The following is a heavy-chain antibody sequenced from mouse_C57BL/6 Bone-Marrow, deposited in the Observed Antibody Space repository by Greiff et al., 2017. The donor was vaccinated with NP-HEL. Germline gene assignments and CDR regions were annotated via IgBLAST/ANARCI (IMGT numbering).Heavy chain of an antibody. V-gene: IGHV1-52*01. J-gene: IGHJ4*01. CDR2: IDPSDSET. D-gene: IGHD3-2*02. CDR1: GYTFTSYW. Sequence: QVQLQQPGAELVRPGSSVKLSCKASGYTFTSYWMHWVKQRPIQGLEWIGNIDPSDSETHYNQKFKDKATLTVDKSSSTAYMQLSSLTSEDSAVYYCARSETAQAFYYAMDYWGQGTSVTVSS. CDR3: ARSETAQAFYYAMDY.